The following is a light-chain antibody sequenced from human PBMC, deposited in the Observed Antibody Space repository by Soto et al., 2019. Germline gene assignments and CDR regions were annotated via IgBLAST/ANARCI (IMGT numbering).Light chain of an antibody. V-gene: IGKV3-20*01. CDR1: QSVSGSS. J-gene: IGKJ3*01. CDR3: QQYGRSPFT. CDR2: GAS. Sequence: EIVLTQSPAPLPLSPGERATLSSRASQSVSGSSLAWYQQKPGQAPRLLIYGASSRATGIPGRFSGSGSGTDFTLTISRLEPEDFAVYYCQQYGRSPFTFGPGTKVDIK.